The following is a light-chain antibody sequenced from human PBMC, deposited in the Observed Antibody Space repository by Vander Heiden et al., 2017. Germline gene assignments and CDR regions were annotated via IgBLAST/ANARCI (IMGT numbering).Light chain of an antibody. CDR1: QGIRND. CDR3: RQDDNYPHT. CDR2: AAS. J-gene: IGKJ2*01. V-gene: IGKV1-6*01. Sequence: ATQMTHPPSSLSASVGDRVTITCRASQGIRNDLGRYQQKRGKAPKLLIYAASSLQSGVPSRFSGSGSGTDFTLTISSLQPEDFATYYCRQDDNYPHTFGQGTKLEIK.